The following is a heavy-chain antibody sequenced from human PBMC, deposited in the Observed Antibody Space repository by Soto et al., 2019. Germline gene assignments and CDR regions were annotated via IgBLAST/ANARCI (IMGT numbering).Heavy chain of an antibody. V-gene: IGHV4-39*01. Sequence: QLQLQESGPGLVKPSETLSLTCTVSGGSISSSSYYWGWIRQPPGKGLEWIGSIYYSGSTYYNPSLKSRVTISVDTSKNQFSLKLSSVTAADTAVYYCARRPPHTLILDYWGQGTLVTVSS. CDR3: ARRPPHTLILDY. D-gene: IGHD2-2*02. J-gene: IGHJ4*02. CDR2: IYYSGST. CDR1: GGSISSSSYY.